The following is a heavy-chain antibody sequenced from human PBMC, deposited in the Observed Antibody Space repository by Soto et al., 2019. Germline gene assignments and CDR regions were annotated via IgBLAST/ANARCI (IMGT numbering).Heavy chain of an antibody. CDR3: ARVQETYNYDIYGMDV. J-gene: IGHJ6*02. V-gene: IGHV3-48*02. CDR2: ISSSSSTI. CDR1: GFTFSSSS. D-gene: IGHD3-22*01. Sequence: PGGSLRLSCAASGFTFSSSSMNWVRQAPGKGLEWVSYISSSSSTIYYADSVKGRFTISIDNAKNSLYLQMNSLRDEDTAVYYCARVQETYNYDIYGMDVLGQGTTVAVSS.